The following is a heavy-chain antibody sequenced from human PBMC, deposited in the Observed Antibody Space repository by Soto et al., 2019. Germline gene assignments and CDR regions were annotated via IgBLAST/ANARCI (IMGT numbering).Heavy chain of an antibody. CDR2: IVVISNTA. J-gene: IGHJ4*02. Sequence: QVVLLQSGAEVKKPGSSVRVSCEVSGSTFSNFAFNWVRQAPGHGPEWMGGIVVISNTADYSQRFQDRVTITADTSTNTLCMELGRLTFEDTAVYYCARAIKRWEVHYYFDYWGQGTLFTVSS. D-gene: IGHD1-26*01. CDR3: ARAIKRWEVHYYFDY. CDR1: GSTFSNFA. V-gene: IGHV1-69*06.